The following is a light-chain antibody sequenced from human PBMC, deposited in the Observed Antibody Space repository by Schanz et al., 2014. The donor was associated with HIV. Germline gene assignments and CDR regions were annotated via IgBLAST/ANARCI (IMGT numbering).Light chain of an antibody. CDR3: HFFGNSGGT. V-gene: IGKV3-20*01. J-gene: IGKJ4*01. CDR1: QRLSSAY. CDR2: ATS. Sequence: EIVLPQSPGSLSLSPGGRATLSCGASQRLSSAYLAWHQQKRDQPPRLVIYATSTRAVGIPDRFSGTGSGTDFTLTISRLEPEDFAVYYCHFFGNSGGTFGGGTKVESK.